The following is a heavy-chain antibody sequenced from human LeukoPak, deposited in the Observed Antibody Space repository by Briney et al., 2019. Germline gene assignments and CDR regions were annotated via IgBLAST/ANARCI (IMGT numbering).Heavy chain of an antibody. CDR2: IYYSGST. Sequence: PSETLSLTCTVSGGFISSSNYYWGWMRQSPGKGLEWIGSIYYSGSTYYSASLKTRFSMLVDTSMNLFSLKLISVTAADTAVYYCARVVKDILNGPTPGLPDNWGQGTLVIVSS. D-gene: IGHD3-9*01. V-gene: IGHV4-39*07. CDR3: ARVVKDILNGPTPGLPDN. J-gene: IGHJ4*02. CDR1: GGFISSSNYY.